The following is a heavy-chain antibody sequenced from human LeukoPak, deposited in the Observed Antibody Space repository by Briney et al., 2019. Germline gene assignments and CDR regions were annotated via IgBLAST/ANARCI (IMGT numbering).Heavy chain of an antibody. Sequence: GGSLRLSCAASGFTFSSYGMHWVRQAPGKGLEWVAFIRYDGSNKYYADSVKGRFTISRDNSKNTLYLQMNSLRAEDTAVYYCARGVEDDFWSGYEYFDYWGQGTLVTVSS. V-gene: IGHV3-30*02. D-gene: IGHD3-3*01. CDR1: GFTFSSYG. CDR2: IRYDGSNK. J-gene: IGHJ4*02. CDR3: ARGVEDDFWSGYEYFDY.